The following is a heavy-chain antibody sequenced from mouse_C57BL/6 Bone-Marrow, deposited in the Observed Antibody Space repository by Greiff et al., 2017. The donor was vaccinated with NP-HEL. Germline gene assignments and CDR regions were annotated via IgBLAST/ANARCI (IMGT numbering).Heavy chain of an antibody. CDR1: GYTFTSYW. D-gene: IGHD1-2*01. V-gene: IGHV1-55*01. CDR2: IYPGSGRT. J-gene: IGHJ4*01. Sequence: QVQLQQPGAELVKPGASVKMSCKASGYTFTSYWFTWVKQRPGPGLAWFGDIYPGSGRTNYNEKFKSKATLTVDTSSSTAYMQLSRLTSEDSAGYYSARRPHWNAMDYRGQGTSVTVSS. CDR3: ARRPHWNAMDY.